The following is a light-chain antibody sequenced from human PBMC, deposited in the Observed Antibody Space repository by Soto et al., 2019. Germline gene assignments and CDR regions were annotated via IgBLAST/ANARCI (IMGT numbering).Light chain of an antibody. J-gene: IGKJ2*01. CDR1: QSLLHSNGYNY. CDR3: MQALQTPQ. CDR2: LGS. V-gene: IGKV2-28*01. Sequence: DIVMTQSPLSLPVTPGEPASISCRSSQSLLHSNGYNYLDWYLQKPGQSPQLLIYLGSNRASGVPDRFRGSGSGTYFTLKISRVEAEAVGVYYCMQALQTPQFSQGTKLAIK.